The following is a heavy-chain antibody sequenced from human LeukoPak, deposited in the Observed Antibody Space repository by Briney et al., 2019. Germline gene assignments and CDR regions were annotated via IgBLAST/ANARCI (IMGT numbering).Heavy chain of an antibody. V-gene: IGHV3-23*01. Sequence: GGSLRLSCAASRFTFSSYAMSWVRQAPGKGLEWVSTVSGSGDSTDYADSVKGRFTISRDNSKNTLYLEINSLRAEDTALYYCAKLIRDYDFWSGSYRAQWFDPWGQGTLVTVSS. J-gene: IGHJ5*02. CDR2: VSGSGDST. CDR3: AKLIRDYDFWSGSYRAQWFDP. D-gene: IGHD3-3*01. CDR1: RFTFSSYA.